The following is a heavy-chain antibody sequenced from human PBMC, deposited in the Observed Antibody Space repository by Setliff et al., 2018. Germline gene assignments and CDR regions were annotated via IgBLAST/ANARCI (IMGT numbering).Heavy chain of an antibody. CDR1: GGTFSDYY. Sequence: SQTLSLTCAAYGGTFSDYYWTWIRQPPGKGLEWVGEINHRGSTNYNPSLKSRVTISIDASKDQFSLKLISLTAADTAVYYCARGRNVAARLLDSWGQGTLVTVSS. CDR3: ARGRNVAARLLDS. D-gene: IGHD6-6*01. J-gene: IGHJ4*02. CDR2: INHRGST. V-gene: IGHV4-34*01.